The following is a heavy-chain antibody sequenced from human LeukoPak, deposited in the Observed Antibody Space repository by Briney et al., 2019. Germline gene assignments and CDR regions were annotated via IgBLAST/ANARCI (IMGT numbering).Heavy chain of an antibody. J-gene: IGHJ4*02. CDR2: IWYDGSNK. V-gene: IGHV3-33*01. CDR1: GFTFSSYG. Sequence: PGGSLRLSCAASGFTFSSYGMHWVRQAPGKGLEWVAVIWYDGSNKYYADSVKGRFTISRDNSENTLYLQMNSLRAEDTAVYYCARRSYYDQNFDYWGQGTLITVSS. CDR3: ARRSYYDQNFDY. D-gene: IGHD3-10*01.